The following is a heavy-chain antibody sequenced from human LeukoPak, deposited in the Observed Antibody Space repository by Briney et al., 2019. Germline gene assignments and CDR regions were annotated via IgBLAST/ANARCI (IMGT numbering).Heavy chain of an antibody. J-gene: IGHJ4*02. CDR2: IKQDGSVE. D-gene: IGHD3-3*01. CDR3: ARAPRPNFWSGLCEF. Sequence: PGGSLRLSCAASGFTFSSYWMSWVRQAPGKGLEWVANIKQDGSVEYYVDSVKGRFTISRDNAKNSLHLQMNSLRGEDTAVYYCARAPRPNFWSGLCEFWGQGTLVTVSS. V-gene: IGHV3-7*01. CDR1: GFTFSSYW.